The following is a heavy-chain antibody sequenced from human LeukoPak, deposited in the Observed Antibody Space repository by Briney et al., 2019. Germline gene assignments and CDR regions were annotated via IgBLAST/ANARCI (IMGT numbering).Heavy chain of an antibody. J-gene: IGHJ4*02. Sequence: GASVKVSCKASGYTFTSYYMHWVRQAPGQGLEWMGIINPSGGSTSYAQKFQGRVTMTRDMSTSTVYMELSSLRSEDTAVYYCAMGPRYFDRLSSGGFDYWGQGTLVTVSS. CDR3: AMGPRYFDRLSSGGFDY. CDR2: INPSGGST. V-gene: IGHV1-46*01. D-gene: IGHD3-9*01. CDR1: GYTFTSYY.